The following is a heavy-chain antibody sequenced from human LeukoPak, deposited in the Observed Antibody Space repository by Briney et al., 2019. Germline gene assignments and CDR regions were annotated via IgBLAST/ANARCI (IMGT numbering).Heavy chain of an antibody. J-gene: IGHJ4*02. CDR3: AREEVYDFWSGYIDLFDY. CDR2: IYTSGST. CDR1: GGSISSGSYY. D-gene: IGHD3-3*01. Sequence: SQTLSLTXTVSGGSISSGSYYWSWIRQPAGKGLEWIGRIYTSGSTNYNPSLKSRVTISVDTSKNQFSLKLSSVTAADTAVYYCAREEVYDFWSGYIDLFDYWGQGTLVTVSS. V-gene: IGHV4-61*02.